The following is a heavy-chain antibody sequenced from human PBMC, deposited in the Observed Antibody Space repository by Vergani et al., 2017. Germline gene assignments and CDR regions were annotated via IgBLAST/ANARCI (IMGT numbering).Heavy chain of an antibody. CDR3: ARDDSRSWYSKGPNYYYGMDV. CDR2: INWNGGST. J-gene: IGHJ6*02. CDR1: GFTFDDYG. V-gene: IGHV3-20*01. Sequence: EVQLVESGGGVVRPGGSLRLSCAASGFTFDDYGMSWVRQAPGKGLEWVSGINWNGGSTGYADSVKGRFTISRDNAKNSLYLQMNSLRAEDTALYHCARDDSRSWYSKGPNYYYGMDVWGQGTTVTVSS. D-gene: IGHD6-13*01.